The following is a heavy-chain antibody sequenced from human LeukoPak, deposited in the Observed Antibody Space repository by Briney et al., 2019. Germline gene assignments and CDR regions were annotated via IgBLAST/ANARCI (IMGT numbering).Heavy chain of an antibody. V-gene: IGHV5-51*01. J-gene: IGHJ5*02. D-gene: IGHD3-10*01. Sequence: PGESLKISCKGSEYIFTTYWIDWVRQMPGKGLEWMGSIYPGDSDTRYSPSFQGQVTISADKSISTAYLQWSSLKASDTAMYYCARLASITMVRGAGWFDPWGQGTLVTVSS. CDR2: IYPGDSDT. CDR1: EYIFTTYW. CDR3: ARLASITMVRGAGWFDP.